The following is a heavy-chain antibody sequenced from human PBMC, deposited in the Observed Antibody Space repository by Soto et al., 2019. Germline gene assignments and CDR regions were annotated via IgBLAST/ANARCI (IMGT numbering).Heavy chain of an antibody. J-gene: IGHJ4*01. CDR3: AREAPGVGRFYFDY. CDR2: IYYSGST. V-gene: IGHV4-30-4*01. Sequence: TLALTGAVSGSSISRGDYYWSWIRQPPGKGLEWIGYIYYSGSTYYNPSLKSRVTISVNTSKNQFSLKLSSVTAADTAVYYCAREAPGVGRFYFDYWGHGTLVTVSS. D-gene: IGHD3-10*01. CDR1: GSSISRGDYY.